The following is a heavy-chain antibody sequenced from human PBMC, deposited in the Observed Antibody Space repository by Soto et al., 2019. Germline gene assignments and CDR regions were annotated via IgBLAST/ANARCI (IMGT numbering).Heavy chain of an antibody. D-gene: IGHD1-1*01. J-gene: IGHJ4*02. CDR3: ARGRYGDY. Sequence: QVHLVQSGAEVKKPGASVKVSCKCSGYTFTSYGITWVRQAPGQGLEWMGWISAHNDNTDYAQKLQGRVTVTRDTSTTTAYMELRSPRSDATAVYYCARGRYGDYWGQGALVTVSS. V-gene: IGHV1-18*01. CDR1: GYTFTSYG. CDR2: ISAHNDNT.